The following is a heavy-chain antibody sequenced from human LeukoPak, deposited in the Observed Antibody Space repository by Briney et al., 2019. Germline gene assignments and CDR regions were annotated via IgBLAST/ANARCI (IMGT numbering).Heavy chain of an antibody. J-gene: IGHJ3*02. D-gene: IGHD1-26*01. V-gene: IGHV3-21*01. Sequence: GGSLRLSCAASGFTFSSYSMNWVRQAPGKGLEWVSSISSSSSYIYYADSVRGRFTISRDNAKNSLYLQMNSLKAEDTAIYYCAREVGTPQAFDIWGQGTMVTVSS. CDR1: GFTFSSYS. CDR3: AREVGTPQAFDI. CDR2: ISSSSSYI.